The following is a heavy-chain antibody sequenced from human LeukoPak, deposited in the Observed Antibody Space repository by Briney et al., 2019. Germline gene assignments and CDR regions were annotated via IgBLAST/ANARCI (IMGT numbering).Heavy chain of an antibody. J-gene: IGHJ3*02. V-gene: IGHV3-74*01. CDR3: ARVMRCSGGSRLCAFDI. Sequence: PGGSLRLSCAASGFTFSSYDMHWVRQAPGKGLVWVSRINSDGSSTSYADSVKGRFTISRDNAKNTLYLQMNSLRAEDTAVYYCARVMRCSGGSRLCAFDIWGQGTMVTVSS. CDR1: GFTFSSYD. D-gene: IGHD2-15*01. CDR2: INSDGSST.